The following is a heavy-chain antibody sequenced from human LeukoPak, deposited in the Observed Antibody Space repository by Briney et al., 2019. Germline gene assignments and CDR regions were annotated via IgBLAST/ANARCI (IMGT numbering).Heavy chain of an antibody. CDR3: ARAAVVSGTYYDYVWGSYRKLIYDY. CDR1: GYTFTSYD. J-gene: IGHJ4*02. Sequence: ASVKVSCKASGYTFTSYDINWVRQATGQGLEWMGWMNPNSGNTGYAQKVQGRVTMTRNTSISTAYMELSSLRYEDTAVYYCARAAVVSGTYYDYVWGSYRKLIYDYWGQGTLVTVSS. D-gene: IGHD3-16*02. CDR2: MNPNSGNT. V-gene: IGHV1-8*01.